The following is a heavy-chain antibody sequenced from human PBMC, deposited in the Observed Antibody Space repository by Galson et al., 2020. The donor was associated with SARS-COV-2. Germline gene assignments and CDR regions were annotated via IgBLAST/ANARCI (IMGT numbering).Heavy chain of an antibody. CDR2: ISSNGGGL. J-gene: IGHJ5*02. V-gene: IGHV3-9*01. CDR1: GFTFEDYA. Sequence: GGSLRLSCVASGFTFEDYAMHWVRQAPGKGLEWVSGISSNGGGLDYVDSVKGRFTISRDNAKNSLYLQMDSLRAEDTAFYYCVKDGRSWLANWFNPWGQGTLVTVSS. CDR3: VKDGRSWLANWFNP. D-gene: IGHD5-12*01.